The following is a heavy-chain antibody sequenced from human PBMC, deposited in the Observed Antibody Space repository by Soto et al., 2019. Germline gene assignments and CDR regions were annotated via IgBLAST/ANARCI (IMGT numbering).Heavy chain of an antibody. V-gene: IGHV1-69*13. CDR3: ARTVVVMVTIPTYHYGMDA. J-gene: IGHJ6*02. CDR2: IIPMFDTT. Sequence: ASVKVSCKASGGSFNSYAISWVRQAPGQGLEWMGGIIPMFDTTNYAQKFQGRVTITADESTRTAYLELYSLRSDDTAVYYCARTVVVMVTIPTYHYGMDAWGQGTTVTVSS. D-gene: IGHD2-15*01. CDR1: GGSFNSYA.